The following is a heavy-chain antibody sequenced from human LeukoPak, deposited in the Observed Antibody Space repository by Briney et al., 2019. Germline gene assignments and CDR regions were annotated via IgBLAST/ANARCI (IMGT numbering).Heavy chain of an antibody. D-gene: IGHD3-10*02. CDR2: ISSSGSTI. J-gene: IGHJ6*04. CDR1: GFTFSNYE. Sequence: GSLRLSCAASGFTFSNYEMNWVRQAPGKGLEWVSYISSSGSTIYYADSVKGRFTISRDNAKNSLYLQMNSLRAGDTAVYYCAELGITMIGGVWGKGTTVTISS. CDR3: AELGITMIGGV. V-gene: IGHV3-48*03.